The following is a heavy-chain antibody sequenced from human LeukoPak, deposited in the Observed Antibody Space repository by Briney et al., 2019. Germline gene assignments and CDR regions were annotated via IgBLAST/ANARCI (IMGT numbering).Heavy chain of an antibody. Sequence: GGSLRLSCATSGFTFSHYGMHWVRQAPGKGLEWVAVIWSDGTDKYYGDSVKGRFTISRDNSKNTVYLQMNSLRVEYTAVYYCAKYAQRGFDFSNSLESWGQGTLVTVSS. D-gene: IGHD4-11*01. CDR1: GFTFSHYG. CDR3: AKYAQRGFDFSNSLES. V-gene: IGHV3-33*06. CDR2: IWSDGTDK. J-gene: IGHJ4*02.